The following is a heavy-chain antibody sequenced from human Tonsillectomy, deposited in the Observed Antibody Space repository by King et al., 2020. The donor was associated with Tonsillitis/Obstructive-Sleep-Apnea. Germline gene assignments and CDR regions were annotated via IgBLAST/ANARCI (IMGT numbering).Heavy chain of an antibody. CDR3: ARAPPSLWFGELSWYFDI. J-gene: IGHJ2*01. CDR1: GYTFTSYG. D-gene: IGHD3-10*01. V-gene: IGHV1-18*01. Sequence: HVQLVESGAEVKKPGASVKVSCKASGYTFTSYGISWVRKAPGQGLEWMGWISAYNGNTNYAQKLQGRVTMTTDTSTSTAYMELRSLRSDDTAVYYCARAPPSLWFGELSWYFDIWGRGTLVTVSS. CDR2: ISAYNGNT.